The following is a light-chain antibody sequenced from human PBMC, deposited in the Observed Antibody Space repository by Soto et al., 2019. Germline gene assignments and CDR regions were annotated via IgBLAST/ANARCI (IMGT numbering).Light chain of an antibody. CDR1: QRFISW. CDR2: DAS. V-gene: IGKV1-5*01. J-gene: IGKJ2*01. Sequence: DIQMTQSPSTLSASVGDRATITCRPSQRFISWLAWYQQKPGKAPKLLIYDASSLESGVPSRFSGSGSGTEFTLTISSLQPDDFATYYCQQYNSYPLTFGQGTKLEIK. CDR3: QQYNSYPLT.